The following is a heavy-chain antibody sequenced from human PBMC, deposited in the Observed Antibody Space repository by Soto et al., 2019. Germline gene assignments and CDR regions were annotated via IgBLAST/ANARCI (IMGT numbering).Heavy chain of an antibody. V-gene: IGHV3-72*01. Sequence: EVQLVESGGGLVQPGGSQRLSCAASGFTFSAHYMDWVRQAPGQGLEWVGRIRNKANSYTTDYAASVKGRFTISRDDSKDSLYLQMNSLKTEDTAIYYCARDSGKGAYFDYWGHGPLATVS. D-gene: IGHD1-26*01. CDR1: GFTFSAHY. CDR2: IRNKANSYTT. J-gene: IGHJ4*01. CDR3: ARDSGKGAYFDY.